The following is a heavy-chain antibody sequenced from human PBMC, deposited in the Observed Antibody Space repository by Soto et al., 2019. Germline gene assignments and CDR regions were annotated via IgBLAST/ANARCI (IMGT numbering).Heavy chain of an antibody. J-gene: IGHJ6*02. D-gene: IGHD2-2*01. CDR2: INAGNGNT. Sequence: QVQLVQSGAEEKKPGASVKVSCKASGYTFTSYAMHWVRQAPGQRLEWMGWINAGNGNTKYSQKFQGRVTITRDTSASTAYMELSSLRSEDTAVYYCASSAVIAGYSYYGMDVWGQGTTVTVSS. CDR1: GYTFTSYA. V-gene: IGHV1-3*05. CDR3: ASSAVIAGYSYYGMDV.